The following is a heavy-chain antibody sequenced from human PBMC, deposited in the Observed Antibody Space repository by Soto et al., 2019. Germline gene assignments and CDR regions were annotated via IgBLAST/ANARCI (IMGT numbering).Heavy chain of an antibody. D-gene: IGHD3-10*01. CDR3: ATESGGSGKNNWFDP. J-gene: IGHJ5*02. CDR2: IHDSGST. V-gene: IGHV4-59*01. Sequence: SETLSLTCTVSGASISTYYWSWVRQPPGKGLEWIGYIHDSGSTYYNPSLKSRVTMSLDTSRNQFFLQLNSVTAADTAVYYCATESGGSGKNNWFDPWGQGMLVTVSS. CDR1: GASISTYY.